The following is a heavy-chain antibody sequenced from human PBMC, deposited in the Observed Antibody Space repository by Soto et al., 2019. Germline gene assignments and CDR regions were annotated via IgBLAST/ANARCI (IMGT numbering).Heavy chain of an antibody. CDR2: IYPGDSDT. Sequence: GESLKISCMGSGYSFTSYWIGWVRQMPGKGLEWMGIIYPGDSDTRYSPSFQGQVTISADKSISTAYLQWSSLKASDTAMYYCARHGVYYDSSGTDYYYYGMDVWGQGTTVTVSS. CDR3: ARHGVYYDSSGTDYYYYGMDV. CDR1: GYSFTSYW. D-gene: IGHD3-22*01. J-gene: IGHJ6*02. V-gene: IGHV5-51*01.